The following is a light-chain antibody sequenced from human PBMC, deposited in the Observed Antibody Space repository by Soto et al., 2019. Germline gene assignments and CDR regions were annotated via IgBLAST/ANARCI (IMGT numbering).Light chain of an antibody. CDR3: QQYSDWPPYT. V-gene: IGKV3-15*01. CDR1: QSVSSN. Sequence: EVLMTQSPATLSVSPGERATRSCRASQSVSSNLAWYQQKPGQAPRLLIYGASTRATGVPARFSGSGSGTEFTLTISGLQSEDFAVYYCQQYSDWPPYTFGQGTKLEI. CDR2: GAS. J-gene: IGKJ2*01.